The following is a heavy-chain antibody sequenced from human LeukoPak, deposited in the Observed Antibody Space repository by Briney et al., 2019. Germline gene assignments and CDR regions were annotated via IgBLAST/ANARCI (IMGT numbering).Heavy chain of an antibody. CDR3: AREVAVRPFDY. D-gene: IGHD6-6*01. CDR2: ISSSGSTI. J-gene: IGHJ4*02. CDR1: GFTFDDYA. V-gene: IGHV3-11*01. Sequence: GGSLRLSCAASGFTFDDYAMHWVRQAPGKGLEWVSYISSSGSTIYYADSVKGRFTISRDNAKNSLYLQMNSLRAEETAVYYCAREVAVRPFDYWGQGTLVTVSS.